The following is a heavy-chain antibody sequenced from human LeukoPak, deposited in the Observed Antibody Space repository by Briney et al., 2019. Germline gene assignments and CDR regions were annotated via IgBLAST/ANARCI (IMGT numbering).Heavy chain of an antibody. J-gene: IGHJ3*02. V-gene: IGHV3-30-3*01. CDR1: GFTFSSYT. CDR2: ILYDGSNK. D-gene: IGHD3-22*01. Sequence: PGRSLRLSSAASGFTFSSYTMLWVRQGPGKGLVGVAVILYDGSNKYYTDSVKGRFTISRDNSKNTLYLQMNSLRAEDTAVYYCARPLNPGYYDSSGYHDAFDIWGQGTMVTVSS. CDR3: ARPLNPGYYDSSGYHDAFDI.